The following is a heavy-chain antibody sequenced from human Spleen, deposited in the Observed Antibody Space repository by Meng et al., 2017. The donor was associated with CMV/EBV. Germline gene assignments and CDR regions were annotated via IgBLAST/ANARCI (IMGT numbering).Heavy chain of an antibody. CDR2: IKEDGSQT. J-gene: IGHJ6*02. Sequence: GESLKISCAASGFTFSTNWMSWVRQVPGKGLELVANIKEDGSQTHYVDSVRGRFTISRDNAKNSLYLQMNTLRIEDTALYYCARAQKSALMTGMGVWGQGTTVTVSS. CDR1: GFTFSTNW. CDR3: ARAQKSALMTGMGV. D-gene: IGHD3-3*01. V-gene: IGHV3-7*03.